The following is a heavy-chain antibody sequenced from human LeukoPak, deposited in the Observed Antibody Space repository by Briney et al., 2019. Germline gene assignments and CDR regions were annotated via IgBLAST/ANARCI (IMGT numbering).Heavy chain of an antibody. CDR2: IIPIFGTA. CDR3: ARQLGIDGSWYNWFDP. Sequence: GASVKVSCKASGGTFSSYAISWVRQAPGQGLEWMGGIIPIFGTANYAQKFQGRVTITADKSTSTAYMELSSLRSEDTAVYYCARQLGIDGSWYNWFDPWGQGTLVTVSS. V-gene: IGHV1-69*06. CDR1: GGTFSSYA. J-gene: IGHJ5*02. D-gene: IGHD7-27*01.